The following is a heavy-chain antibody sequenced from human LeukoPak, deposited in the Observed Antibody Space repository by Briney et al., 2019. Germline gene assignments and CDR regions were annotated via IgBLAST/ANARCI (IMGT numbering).Heavy chain of an antibody. J-gene: IGHJ4*02. CDR1: GFAFRTYA. CDR3: TRPLGDNWNYEYYFDY. CDR2: ISWDGTIK. Sequence: GKSLRLSCAASGFAFRTYAIHWVRQAPGKGLEWVSFISWDGTIKYYADSVKGRFTISRDNSKNTLYLQMNSLRAEDTAVYYCTRPLGDNWNYEYYFDYWGQGTLVTVSS. V-gene: IGHV3-30-3*01. D-gene: IGHD1-7*01.